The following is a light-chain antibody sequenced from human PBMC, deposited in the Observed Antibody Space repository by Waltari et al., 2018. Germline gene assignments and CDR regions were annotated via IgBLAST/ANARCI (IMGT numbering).Light chain of an antibody. CDR1: SLRRYY. CDR2: GKD. Sequence: SSELTQDPAVSVALGQTVRITCQGDSLRRYYASWYQQKPGQAPVIVINGKDNRPSGIPDRFSGSSSGNTASLTITGAQAEDEADYYCNSRDSSGNHPVFGGGTKLTVL. V-gene: IGLV3-19*01. CDR3: NSRDSSGNHPV. J-gene: IGLJ2*01.